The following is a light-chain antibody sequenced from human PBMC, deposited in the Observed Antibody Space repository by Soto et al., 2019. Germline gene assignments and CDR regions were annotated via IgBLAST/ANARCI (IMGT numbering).Light chain of an antibody. Sequence: DIQLTQTPSTWSASVGDEVTITCRASQTISRWLAWYQQKTGRAPKLLIYDASTLESGVPSRFSGSGSETEFTLTISRLQPDDFATYFCHSRAFGQGTRLENK. V-gene: IGKV1-5*01. CDR2: DAS. J-gene: IGKJ5*01. CDR3: HSRA. CDR1: QTISRW.